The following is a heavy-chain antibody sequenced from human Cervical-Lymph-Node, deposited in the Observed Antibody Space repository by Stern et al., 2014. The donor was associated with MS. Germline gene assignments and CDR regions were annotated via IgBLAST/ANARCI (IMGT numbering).Heavy chain of an antibody. CDR1: EFTFGIFG. V-gene: IGHV3-30-3*01. D-gene: IGHD3-22*01. CDR2: ISHDGGKK. J-gene: IGHJ4*02. CDR3: ARDDYESSGYYWAIRY. Sequence: QVQLVESGGGVVQPGRSLRLSCAASEFTFGIFGMHWVRQAPGKGLEWVAGISHDGGKKYHAASVRGRFTISRDNSKNTLYLQMNSLRAEDTAVYSCARDDYESSGYYWAIRYWGQGTLVAVSS.